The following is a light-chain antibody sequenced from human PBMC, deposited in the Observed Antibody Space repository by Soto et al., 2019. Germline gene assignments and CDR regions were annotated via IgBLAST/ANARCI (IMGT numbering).Light chain of an antibody. CDR3: QQYNEWPPT. CDR1: QSISSY. V-gene: IGKV1-39*01. Sequence: DIQMTQSPSSLSASVGDRVTITCRASQSISSYLNWYQQKPGKAPKLLIYAASNLQSGVPARFSGSASGTEFTLTISSLLSEDFAVYYCQQYNEWPPTFGQGTKVDIK. J-gene: IGKJ1*01. CDR2: AAS.